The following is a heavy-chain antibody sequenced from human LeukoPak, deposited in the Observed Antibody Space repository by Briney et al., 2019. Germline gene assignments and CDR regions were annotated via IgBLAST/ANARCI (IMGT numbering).Heavy chain of an antibody. J-gene: IGHJ3*02. CDR1: GYTFTGYY. CDR3: ARAFDILTGYLSSDAFDI. D-gene: IGHD3-9*01. CDR2: LNPNSGGK. V-gene: IGHV1-2*06. Sequence: GSSLKVSCKPSGYTFTGYYMHWVRHARGQGLYWIERLNPNSGGKNYAQKFQGRVTMTRDTSISTAYMELSRLRSDDTAVYYCARAFDILTGYLSSDAFDIWGQGTMVTVSS.